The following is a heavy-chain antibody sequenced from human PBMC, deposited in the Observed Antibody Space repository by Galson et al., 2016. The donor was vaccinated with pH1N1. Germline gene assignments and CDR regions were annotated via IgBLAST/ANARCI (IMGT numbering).Heavy chain of an antibody. CDR1: GGSISSGDSY. Sequence: LSLTCTVSGGSISSGDSYWSWIRQPPGKGLEWIGYIYYSGITYYNPSLKSRVTISVDTSKNQFSLKLSSVTAADTAVYYCARGAYGDYVGFFDYWGQGTLVTVSS. CDR2: IYYSGIT. D-gene: IGHD4-17*01. J-gene: IGHJ4*02. V-gene: IGHV4-30-4*01. CDR3: ARGAYGDYVGFFDY.